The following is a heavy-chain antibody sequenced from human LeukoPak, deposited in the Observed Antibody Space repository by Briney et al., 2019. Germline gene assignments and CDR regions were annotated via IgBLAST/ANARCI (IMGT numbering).Heavy chain of an antibody. Sequence: SETLFLTCTVSGGSISSYYWSWIRQPPGEGLEWVGDIYYSGSTNYNPSLKSRVTISVDTSKNQFSLELSSVTAADTAVYYCARLIHRGFGELFSYPYYFDYWGQGTLVTVSS. J-gene: IGHJ4*02. V-gene: IGHV4-59*08. CDR2: IYYSGST. CDR1: GGSISSYY. D-gene: IGHD3-10*01. CDR3: ARLIHRGFGELFSYPYYFDY.